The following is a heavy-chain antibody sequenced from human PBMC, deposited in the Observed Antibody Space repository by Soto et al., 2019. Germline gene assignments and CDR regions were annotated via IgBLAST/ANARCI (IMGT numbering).Heavy chain of an antibody. CDR2: INPYNGKT. J-gene: IGHJ5*02. CDR3: ARESGGLDP. CDR1: GYIFTSWR. Sequence: ASVQVSCKASGYIFTSWRITWVRQAPGQGLEYMGWINPYNGKTNYAQKFQGRVTMTTDTSTNTAYMELGSLRSDDTALYYCARESGGLDPWGQGTLVTAPQ. V-gene: IGHV1-18*01.